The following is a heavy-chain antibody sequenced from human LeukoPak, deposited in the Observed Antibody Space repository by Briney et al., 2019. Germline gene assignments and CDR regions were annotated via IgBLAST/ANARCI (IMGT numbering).Heavy chain of an antibody. J-gene: IGHJ6*03. CDR3: ARGILTGSPIIYYYYYYMDV. Sequence: ASVKVSCKASGYTFTSYGISWVRQAPGQGLEWMGGIIPIFGTANYAQKFQGRVTITTDESTSTAYMELSSLRSEDTAVYYCARGILTGSPIIYYYYYYMDVWGKGTTVTVSS. V-gene: IGHV1-69*05. D-gene: IGHD3-9*01. CDR2: IIPIFGTA. CDR1: GYTFTSYG.